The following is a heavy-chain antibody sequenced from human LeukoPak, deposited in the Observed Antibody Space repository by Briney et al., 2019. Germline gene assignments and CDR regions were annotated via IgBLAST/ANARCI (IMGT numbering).Heavy chain of an antibody. D-gene: IGHD4-17*01. CDR1: GFTFSSYS. J-gene: IGHJ4*02. CDR2: FSVSDKTT. CDR3: AKDPSMYDGDYIIR. V-gene: IGHV3-23*01. Sequence: GGTLTLSCAASGFTFSSYSMSWVRQAPGKGLEWVSGFSVSDKTTYYADSVKGRFIISRDNSENTLYLQIKSLRAEDTAVYYCAKDPSMYDGDYIIRWGQGTPVIVSS.